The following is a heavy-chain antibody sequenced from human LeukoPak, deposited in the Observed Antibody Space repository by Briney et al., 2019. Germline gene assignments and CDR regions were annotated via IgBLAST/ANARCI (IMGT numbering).Heavy chain of an antibody. Sequence: GGSLRLSCAASGFTFSSYWMHWVRQAPGKGLVWVSRINSDGSSTNYADSVKGRFTISRDNAKNTLYLQMNSLRAEDTAVYYCARQRAYSGYDLGDYWGQGTLVTVSS. CDR3: ARQRAYSGYDLGDY. V-gene: IGHV3-74*01. J-gene: IGHJ4*02. CDR1: GFTFSSYW. CDR2: INSDGSST. D-gene: IGHD5-12*01.